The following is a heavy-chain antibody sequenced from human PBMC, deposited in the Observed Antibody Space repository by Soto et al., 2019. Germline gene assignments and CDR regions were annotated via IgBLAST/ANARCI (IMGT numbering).Heavy chain of an antibody. Sequence: GASVKVSCKASGYTFMSYAISWVRQAPGRGLEWLGWISPYGDTNHAQNFRARLSMTTDTSTSTVYMELRSLRSDDTAVYYCARDPRMNYDILTGYHIPPDYWGQGTLVTVSS. CDR2: ISPYGDT. CDR1: GYTFMSYA. D-gene: IGHD3-9*01. V-gene: IGHV1-18*01. CDR3: ARDPRMNYDILTGYHIPPDY. J-gene: IGHJ4*02.